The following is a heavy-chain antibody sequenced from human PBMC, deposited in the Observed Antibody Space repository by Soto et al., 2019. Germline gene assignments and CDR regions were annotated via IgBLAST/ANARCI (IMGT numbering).Heavy chain of an antibody. CDR2: IYYSGST. D-gene: IGHD2-21*02. Sequence: TLSLTCTVSGGSISSGDYYWSWIRQPPGKGLEWIGYIYYSGSTYYNPSLKSRVTISVDTSKNQFSLKLSSVTAADTAVYYCARERVTAHYYYYGMDVWGQGTTVTVSS. V-gene: IGHV4-30-4*01. CDR3: ARERVTAHYYYYGMDV. J-gene: IGHJ6*02. CDR1: GGSISSGDYY.